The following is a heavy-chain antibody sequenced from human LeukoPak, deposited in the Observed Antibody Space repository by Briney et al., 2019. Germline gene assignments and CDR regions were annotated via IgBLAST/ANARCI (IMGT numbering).Heavy chain of an antibody. V-gene: IGHV3-15*01. CDR3: TTDSGYSGYEFFDY. J-gene: IGHJ4*02. D-gene: IGHD5-12*01. Sequence: PGGSLRLSCAASGFTFSNAWMNWVRQAPGKGLEWVGRIKSKTDGGTTDYAAPVKGRFTISRDDSKNTLYLQMNSLKTEDTAVYYCTTDSGYSGYEFFDYWGQGTLVTVSS. CDR2: IKSKTDGGTT. CDR1: GFTFSNAW.